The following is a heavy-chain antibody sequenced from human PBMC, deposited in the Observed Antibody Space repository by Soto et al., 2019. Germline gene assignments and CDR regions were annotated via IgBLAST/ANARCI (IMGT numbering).Heavy chain of an antibody. Sequence: QLQLQESGPGLVKPSETLSLTCTVSGDSISGSSYYWGWIRQPPGMGLEWIGSIYYSGSTYYSPSIKSRVTISVDTSKNQFSLKLTSVTAADTAVYYCARHTNWNAAFDAFEIWGQGTMVTVS. J-gene: IGHJ3*02. CDR3: ARHTNWNAAFDAFEI. D-gene: IGHD1-1*01. CDR2: IYYSGST. CDR1: GDSISGSSYY. V-gene: IGHV4-39*01.